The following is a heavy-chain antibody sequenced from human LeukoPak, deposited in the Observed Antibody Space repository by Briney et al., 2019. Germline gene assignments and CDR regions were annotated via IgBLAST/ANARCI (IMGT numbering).Heavy chain of an antibody. J-gene: IGHJ4*02. V-gene: IGHV4-34*01. CDR2: INHSGST. CDR3: ARRYRIAVAGHFDY. CDR1: GGSFSGYY. D-gene: IGHD6-19*01. Sequence: PSETLSLTCAVYGGSFSGYYWSWIRQPPGKGLEWIGEINHSGSTNYNPSLKSRVTISVDKSKNQFSLKLSSVTAADMAVYYCARRYRIAVAGHFDYWGQGTLVTVSS.